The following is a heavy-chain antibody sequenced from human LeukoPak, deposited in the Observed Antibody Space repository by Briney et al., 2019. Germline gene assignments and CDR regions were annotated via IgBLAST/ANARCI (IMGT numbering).Heavy chain of an antibody. Sequence: ASVKVSCKASGYTFTSYGISWVRQAPGQGLEWMGWISAYNGNTNYAQKLQGRVTMTTDTSTSTAYMELRSLRSDDTAVYYCARYSSSWYGQHYFDYWGQGTLVTVSS. CDR1: GYTFTSYG. CDR3: ARYSSSWYGQHYFDY. CDR2: ISAYNGNT. D-gene: IGHD6-13*01. V-gene: IGHV1-18*01. J-gene: IGHJ4*02.